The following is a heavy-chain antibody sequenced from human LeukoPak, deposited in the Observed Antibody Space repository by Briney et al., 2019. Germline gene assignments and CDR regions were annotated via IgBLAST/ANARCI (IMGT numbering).Heavy chain of an antibody. V-gene: IGHV1-69*13. CDR3: AVDSSGYDKVLYYYYMDV. CDR1: GGTFSSYA. Sequence: ASVKVSCKASGGTFSSYAISWVRQAPGQGLEWMGGIIPIFGTANYAQKFQGRVTITADESTSTAYMELSSLRSEDTAVYYCAVDSSGYDKVLYYYYMDVWGKGTKVTVSS. D-gene: IGHD3-22*01. J-gene: IGHJ6*03. CDR2: IIPIFGTA.